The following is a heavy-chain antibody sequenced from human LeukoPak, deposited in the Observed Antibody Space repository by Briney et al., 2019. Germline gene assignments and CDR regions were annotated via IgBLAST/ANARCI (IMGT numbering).Heavy chain of an antibody. CDR3: ARERNKRRFDP. CDR2: IYYSGST. Sequence: PSETLSLTCTVSGGSISSGDYYWSWIRQPPGKGLEWIGYIYYSGSTYYNPSLKRRVTISVDTSKNQFSLKLSSVTAADTAVYYCARERNKRRFDPWGQGTLATVSS. V-gene: IGHV4-30-4*01. J-gene: IGHJ5*02. CDR1: GGSISSGDYY.